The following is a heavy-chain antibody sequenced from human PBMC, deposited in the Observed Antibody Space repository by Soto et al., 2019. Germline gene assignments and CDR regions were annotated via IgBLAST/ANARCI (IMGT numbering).Heavy chain of an antibody. CDR1: GYTFTAYY. CDR2: INPNNGAT. Sequence: ASVNVSCKASGYTFTAYYIHWVRQAPGQGLEWMGWINPNNGATNYAQKYLGRVTMTTGTSTSTAYMELRSLRSDDTAVYYCARGVLLWFGELDYGMDVWGQGTTVTVSS. V-gene: IGHV1-2*02. D-gene: IGHD3-10*01. J-gene: IGHJ6*02. CDR3: ARGVLLWFGELDYGMDV.